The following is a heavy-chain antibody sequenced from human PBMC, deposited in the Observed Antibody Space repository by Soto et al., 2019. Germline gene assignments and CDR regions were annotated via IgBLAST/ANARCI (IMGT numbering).Heavy chain of an antibody. CDR3: ARDPSPYTSGWYGIDF. Sequence: GGSLRLSCTASGFMFSAYAMLWVRQAPGKGLEWVAAMSYDGTNKYYADSLKGRFTISRDNSKNTLFLQMSSLTADDSAVYYCARDPSPYTSGWYGIDFWGLGALVTVSS. V-gene: IGHV3-30-3*01. CDR2: MSYDGTNK. CDR1: GFMFSAYA. D-gene: IGHD6-19*01. J-gene: IGHJ4*01.